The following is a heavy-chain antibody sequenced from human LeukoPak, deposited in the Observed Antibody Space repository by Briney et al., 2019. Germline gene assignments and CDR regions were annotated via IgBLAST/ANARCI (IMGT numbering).Heavy chain of an antibody. CDR3: ASRYYDSSGYGL. CDR1: GFTFSSYG. V-gene: IGHV3-30*02. CDR2: IRYDESNK. J-gene: IGHJ4*02. Sequence: GGSLRLSCAASGFTFSSYGMHWVRQAPGKGLEWVAFIRYDESNKYYADSVKGRFTISRDNSKNTLYLQMNSLRAEDTAVYYCASRYYDSSGYGLWGQGTLVTVSS. D-gene: IGHD3-22*01.